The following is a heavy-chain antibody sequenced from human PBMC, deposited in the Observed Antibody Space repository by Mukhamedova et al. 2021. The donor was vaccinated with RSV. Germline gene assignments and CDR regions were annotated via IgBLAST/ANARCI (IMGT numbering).Heavy chain of an antibody. Sequence: VRQAPGKGLEWVAHISGTGGSTNYAESVRGRFTISRDNTRDMLYLQMNSLTVEDTAVYYCTREGLYDFWGQGTLVTASS. J-gene: IGHJ4*02. V-gene: IGHV3-23*01. CDR2: ISGTGGST. D-gene: IGHD3/OR15-3a*01. CDR3: TREGLYDF.